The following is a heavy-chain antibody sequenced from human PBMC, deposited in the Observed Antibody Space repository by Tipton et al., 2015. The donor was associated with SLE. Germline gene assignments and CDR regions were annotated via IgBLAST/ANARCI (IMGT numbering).Heavy chain of an antibody. V-gene: IGHV4-38-2*01. J-gene: IGHJ4*02. Sequence: TLSLTCAVSGYSISSGYYWGWIRQPPGKGLEWIGSIYHSGSTYYNPSLKSRVTISVDTSKNQFSLKLSSVTAADTAVYYCARGDSSGSAFNWGQGTLVTVSS. CDR1: GYSISSGYY. CDR3: ARGDSSGSAFN. D-gene: IGHD3-22*01. CDR2: IYHSGST.